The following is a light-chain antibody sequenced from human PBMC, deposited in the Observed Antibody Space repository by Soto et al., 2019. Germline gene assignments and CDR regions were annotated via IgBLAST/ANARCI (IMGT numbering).Light chain of an antibody. J-gene: IGLJ2*01. V-gene: IGLV1-40*01. CDR3: QSYDSRLSESVV. Sequence: QSVLTQPPSVSGAPGQRVTISCTGSRSDIGTGYSVHWYKQLPGTAPQLLIFGDTVRASGVPDRFSGSKSGTSASLAIAGLQPEDEADYYCQSYDSRLSESVVFGGGTKVTVL. CDR1: RSDIGTGYS. CDR2: GDT.